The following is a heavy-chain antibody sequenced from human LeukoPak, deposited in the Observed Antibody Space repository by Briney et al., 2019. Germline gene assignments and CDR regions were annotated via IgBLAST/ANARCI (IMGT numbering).Heavy chain of an antibody. Sequence: SETLSLTCTVSGYSISSGYYWSWIRQPPGKGLEWIGEINHSGSTNYNPSLKSRVTISVDTSKNQFSLKLSSVTAADTAVYYCATRRWFGELSLDYWGQGTLVTVSS. CDR3: ATRRWFGELSLDY. V-gene: IGHV4-38-2*02. CDR1: GYSISSGYY. CDR2: INHSGST. D-gene: IGHD3-10*01. J-gene: IGHJ4*02.